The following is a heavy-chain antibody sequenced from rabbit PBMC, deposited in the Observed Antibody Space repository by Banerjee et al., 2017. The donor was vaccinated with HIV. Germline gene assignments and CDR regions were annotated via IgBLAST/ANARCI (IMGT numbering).Heavy chain of an antibody. D-gene: IGHD1-1*01. Sequence: QSLEESGGDLVKPGASLTLTCTASGFSFSSIYYMCWVRQAPGKGLEWIGCIYAGSSGRTDYASWAKGRFTISKTSSTTVTLQMTSLTAADTATYFCARDSGGYYTFDLWGPGTLVTVS. V-gene: IGHV1S40*01. J-gene: IGHJ4*01. CDR3: ARDSGGYYTFDL. CDR1: GFSFSSIYY. CDR2: IYAGSSGRT.